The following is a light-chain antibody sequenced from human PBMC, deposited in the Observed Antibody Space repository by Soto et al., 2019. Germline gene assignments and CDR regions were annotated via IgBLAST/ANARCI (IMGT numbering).Light chain of an antibody. Sequence: EIVMTQSPATLSVSPGERATLSCRASQSVSNNLAWYQKKPGQAPRLLIYGASTRAPGIPARFSGSGSGTEFTLTISSLQSEDFAVYYCQQYNNWRTFGQGPKVEIK. CDR3: QQYNNWRT. CDR1: QSVSNN. V-gene: IGKV3-15*01. J-gene: IGKJ1*01. CDR2: GAS.